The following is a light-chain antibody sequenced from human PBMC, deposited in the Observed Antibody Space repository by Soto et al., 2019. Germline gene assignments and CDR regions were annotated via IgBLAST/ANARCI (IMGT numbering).Light chain of an antibody. J-gene: IGKJ1*01. CDR1: QRINTW. CDR2: DGS. V-gene: IGKV1-5*03. Sequence: DIQMTQSPSTLSASIGDRIIITCRSSQRINTWLAWYQQKPGEAPKLLIYDGSTLARGVPSRFSGSVSETEFTLTISRLQPDDCATFHCQQYPTYSRTFGQGTKVEV. CDR3: QQYPTYSRT.